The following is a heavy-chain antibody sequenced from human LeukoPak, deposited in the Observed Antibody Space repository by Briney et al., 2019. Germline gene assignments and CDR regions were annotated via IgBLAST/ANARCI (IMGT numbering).Heavy chain of an antibody. CDR1: GFTFSNAW. V-gene: IGHV3-15*01. D-gene: IGHD3-10*01. CDR2: IKSKTDGGTT. CDR3: TTLSPLYGSGSSVGGVYYYYGMDV. Sequence: GGSLRLSCAASGFTFSNAWMSWVRQAPGKGLEWVGRIKSKTDGGTTDYAAPVKGRFTISRDDSKNTLYLQMNSLKTEDTAVYYCTTLSPLYGSGSSVGGVYYYYGMDVWGQGTTVTVSS. J-gene: IGHJ6*02.